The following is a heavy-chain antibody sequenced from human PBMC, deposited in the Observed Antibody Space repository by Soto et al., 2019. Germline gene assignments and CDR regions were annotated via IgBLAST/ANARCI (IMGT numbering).Heavy chain of an antibody. Sequence: GGSLRLSCAASVFTFSSYAMHWVRQAPGKGLEWVAVISYDGSNKYYADSVKGRFTISRDNSKNTLYLQMNSLRAEDTAVYYCARDWMEYYYDSSGLSGYFQHWGQGTLVTVSS. CDR1: VFTFSSYA. D-gene: IGHD3-22*01. V-gene: IGHV3-30-3*01. J-gene: IGHJ1*01. CDR2: ISYDGSNK. CDR3: ARDWMEYYYDSSGLSGYFQH.